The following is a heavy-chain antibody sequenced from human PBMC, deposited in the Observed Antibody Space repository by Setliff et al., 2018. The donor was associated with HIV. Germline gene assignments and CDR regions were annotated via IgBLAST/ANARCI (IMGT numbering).Heavy chain of an antibody. CDR3: ARTRRDDSSGYYAPLFDY. CDR2: IYTTGST. V-gene: IGHV4-61*02. CDR1: GGSISSGSYS. D-gene: IGHD3-22*01. Sequence: PSETLSLTCTVSGGSISSGSYSWTWIRQPAGKGLEWIGRIYTTGSTNYNPSLKSRVTMSVDTSNNQFSLRLSSVTAADTAVYCCARTRRDDSSGYYAPLFDYWGQGALVTVSS. J-gene: IGHJ4*02.